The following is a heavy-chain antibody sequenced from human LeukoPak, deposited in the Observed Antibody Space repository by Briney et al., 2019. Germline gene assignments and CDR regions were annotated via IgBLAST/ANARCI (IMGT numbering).Heavy chain of an antibody. CDR2: IYSGGST. V-gene: IGHV3-53*01. Sequence: AGGSLRLSCAASGFTVSSNYMSWVRQAPGKGLEWVSVIYSGGSTYYADSVMGRFTISRDNSKNTLYLQMNSLRAEDTAVYYCARVNGGNRYFDYWGQGTLVTVSS. D-gene: IGHD4-23*01. CDR1: GFTVSSNY. J-gene: IGHJ4*02. CDR3: ARVNGGNRYFDY.